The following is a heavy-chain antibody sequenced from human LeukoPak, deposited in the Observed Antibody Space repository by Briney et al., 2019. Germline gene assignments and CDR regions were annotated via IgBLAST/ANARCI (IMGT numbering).Heavy chain of an antibody. V-gene: IGHV3-30*03. CDR1: GVSFSSYG. Sequence: SPRLSCAASGVSFSSYGMHWVRQAPGKGLEWVALISYDGSNKYYADSVKGRFTISRDNSKNTLYLQMNSLRAEDTAVYYCATTQTTPFYFDYWGQGTLVTVSS. J-gene: IGHJ4*02. CDR3: ATTQTTPFYFDY. CDR2: ISYDGSNK. D-gene: IGHD2-15*01.